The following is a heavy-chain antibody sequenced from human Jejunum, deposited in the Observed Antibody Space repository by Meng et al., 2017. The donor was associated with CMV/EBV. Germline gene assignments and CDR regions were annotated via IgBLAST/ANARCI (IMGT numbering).Heavy chain of an antibody. CDR1: GLSLSTGGVG. V-gene: IGHV2-5*02. CDR2: IYWDDDK. CDR3: AHRLTTWGDS. D-gene: IGHD1-1*01. J-gene: IGHJ4*02. Sequence: LTCTVSGLSLSTGGVGVGWIRQPPGKALEWLALIYWDDDKRYSPSLKSRLTITKDTSKNQVVLTVTNMDPVDTATYYCAHRLTTWGDSWGQGILVTVSS.